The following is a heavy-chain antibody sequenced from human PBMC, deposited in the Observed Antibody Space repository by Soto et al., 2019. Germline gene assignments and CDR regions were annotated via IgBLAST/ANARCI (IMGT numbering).Heavy chain of an antibody. CDR2: ISYSGST. CDR1: GGSVSSSNSF. J-gene: IGHJ4*02. V-gene: IGHV4-39*01. CDR3: ARHGIGGPQIVVVTATNFDY. D-gene: IGHD2-21*02. Sequence: SETLSLTCTVSGGSVSSSNSFWGWIRQSPXKGLEWIGSISYSGSTSYKPSLKSRITISVDTSKNQFSLELSSVTAAGTAMYYCARHGIGGPQIVVVTATNFDYWDQGTLVTVSS.